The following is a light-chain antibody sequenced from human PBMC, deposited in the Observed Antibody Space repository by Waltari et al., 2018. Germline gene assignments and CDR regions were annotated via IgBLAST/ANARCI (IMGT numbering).Light chain of an antibody. J-gene: IGKJ1*01. CDR1: QSVSSF. Sequence: EIVLTQSPATLSLSPGERATLPCRASQSVSSFLAWYQQKPGQAPRLLIYDASNRATGIPARFSGSGSGTDFTLTISSLEPEDFAVYYCQQRSNRPTFGQGTKVEIK. CDR3: QQRSNRPT. V-gene: IGKV3-11*01. CDR2: DAS.